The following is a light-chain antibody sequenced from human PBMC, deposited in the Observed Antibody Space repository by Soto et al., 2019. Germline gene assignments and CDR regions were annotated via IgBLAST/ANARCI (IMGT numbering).Light chain of an antibody. CDR3: QQRSNWPGLT. CDR1: QSVSSY. V-gene: IGKV3-11*01. CDR2: DAS. Sequence: EIVLTQSPPTLSLSPEERSTLSCRVSQSVSSYLAWYQQKPGQAPRLLIYDASNRATGIPARFSGSGSGTDFTLTISSLEPEDFAVYYCQQRSNWPGLTFGGGTKVDIK. J-gene: IGKJ4*01.